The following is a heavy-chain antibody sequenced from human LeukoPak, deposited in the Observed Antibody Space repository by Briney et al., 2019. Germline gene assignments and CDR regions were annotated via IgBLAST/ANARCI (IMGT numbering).Heavy chain of an antibody. J-gene: IGHJ1*01. D-gene: IGHD3-22*01. Sequence: PSETLSLTCTISGDSISSSSYYWGWIRQPPGKGLEWIGDIYYRGSTYYNPSLKSRVSISIDTSNNQFSLTLNSVTAADTALYFCARRSYYDSTGYLDWGQGTLVTVSS. CDR2: IYYRGST. V-gene: IGHV4-39*01. CDR3: ARRSYYDSTGYLD. CDR1: GDSISSSSYY.